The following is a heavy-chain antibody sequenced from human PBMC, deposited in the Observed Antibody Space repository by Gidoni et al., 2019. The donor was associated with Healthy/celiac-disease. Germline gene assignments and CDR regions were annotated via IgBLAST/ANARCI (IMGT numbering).Heavy chain of an antibody. D-gene: IGHD2-8*01. CDR3: ARDFNKYAILPPLDV. V-gene: IGHV3-74*01. CDR2: MKRDGRST. CDR1: GFTLSSYW. J-gene: IGHJ6*02. Sequence: EVQLVESGGGLVQPGGSLRRSCAASGFTLSSYWMHWVRQGPGKGLVWVSRMKRDGRSTSYADSVKGRFTISRDNAKNTLYLQMNSLRAEDTAVYYCARDFNKYAILPPLDVWGQGTTVTVSS.